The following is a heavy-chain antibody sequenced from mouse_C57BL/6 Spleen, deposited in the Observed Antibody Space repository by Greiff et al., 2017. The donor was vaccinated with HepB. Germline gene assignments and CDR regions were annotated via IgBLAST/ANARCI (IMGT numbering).Heavy chain of an antibody. CDR2: IHPNSGST. J-gene: IGHJ4*01. V-gene: IGHV1-64*01. CDR3: ARNGNYLDYAMDY. CDR1: GYTFTSYW. Sequence: VKLQQPGAELVKPGASVKLSCKASGYTFTSYWMHWVKQRPGQGLEWIGMIHPNSGSTNYNEKFKSKATLTVDKSSSTAYMQLSSLTSEDSAVYYCARNGNYLDYAMDYWGQGTSVTVSS. D-gene: IGHD2-1*01.